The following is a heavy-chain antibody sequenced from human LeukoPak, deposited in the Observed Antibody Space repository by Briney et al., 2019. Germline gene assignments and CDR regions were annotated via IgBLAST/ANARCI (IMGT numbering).Heavy chain of an antibody. D-gene: IGHD4-17*01. CDR2: IGYTSNDK. J-gene: IGHJ5*02. CDR1: GFTFSSYG. V-gene: IGHV3-21*01. CDR3: VNGDQRES. Sequence: GRSLRLSCAASGFTFSSYGMHWVRQAPGKGLEWVSSIGYTSNDKYYVESVRGRFTISRDNAENSLYLQMNSLTADDTAMYYCVNGDQRESWGQGTRVTVSS.